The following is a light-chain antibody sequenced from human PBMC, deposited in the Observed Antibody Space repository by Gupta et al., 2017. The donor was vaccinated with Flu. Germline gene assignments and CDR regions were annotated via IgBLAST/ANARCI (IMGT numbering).Light chain of an antibody. J-gene: IGLJ1*01. Sequence: SCTGTSSDVGSYNLVSWYQQHPGKAPKLMIYEGSKRPSGVSNRFSGSKSGNTASLTISGLQAEDEADYYCCSYAGSSTYVFGTGTKVTVL. V-gene: IGLV2-23*01. CDR2: EGS. CDR1: SSDVGSYNL. CDR3: CSYAGSSTYV.